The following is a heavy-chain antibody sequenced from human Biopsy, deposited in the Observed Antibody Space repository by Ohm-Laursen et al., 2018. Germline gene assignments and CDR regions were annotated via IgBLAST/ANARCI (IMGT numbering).Heavy chain of an antibody. V-gene: IGHV4-59*12. J-gene: IGHJ3*01. CDR2: IYYTGST. CDR3: AGGPYGDNAGAFDV. Sequence: SDTLSLTCTVSRDSISNYYWTWIRQSPGKGLEWIGYIYYTGSTNYNPSVKSRVTISVDTSKNQFSLKLNSVTAADTATYFCAGGPYGDNAGAFDVWGQGTVVTVSS. CDR1: RDSISNYY. D-gene: IGHD4/OR15-4a*01.